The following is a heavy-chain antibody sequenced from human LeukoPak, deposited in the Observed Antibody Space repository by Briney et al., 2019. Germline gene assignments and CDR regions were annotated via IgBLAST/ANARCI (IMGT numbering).Heavy chain of an antibody. D-gene: IGHD3-22*01. CDR1: GFTVSSSY. V-gene: IGHV3-66*02. CDR3: ATEGQYYDSSGYPTWTFDS. Sequence: GGSLGLSCAASGFTVSSSYMSWVRQAPGKGLEWVSVIYSGGSTYYADSVKGRFTISRDNSKNTLYLQMNSLRAEDTAVYYCATEGQYYDSSGYPTWTFDSWGQGTLVTVSS. J-gene: IGHJ4*02. CDR2: IYSGGST.